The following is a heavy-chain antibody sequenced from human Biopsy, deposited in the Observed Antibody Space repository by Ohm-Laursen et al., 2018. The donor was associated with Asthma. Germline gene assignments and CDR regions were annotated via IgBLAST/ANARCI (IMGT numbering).Heavy chain of an antibody. CDR1: GYTFNSVA. CDR3: TRAGSTFVADY. J-gene: IGHJ4*01. V-gene: IGHV7-4-1*01. CDR2: INTNSGTP. D-gene: IGHD5-12*01. Sequence: SVKVSCNASGYTFNSVAVMWVRQAPGQGLEWMGWINTNSGTPTYVQGFSGRFVFSLDPSVATAYLQIDSLRSEDTGVYYCTRAGSTFVADYWGQGTLVTVSS.